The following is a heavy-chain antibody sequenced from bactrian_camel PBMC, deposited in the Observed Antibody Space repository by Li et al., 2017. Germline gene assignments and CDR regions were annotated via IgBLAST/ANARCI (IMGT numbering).Heavy chain of an antibody. Sequence: DVQLVESGGGSVQIGGSLKLSCVASGYTTRRICMGWFRQTPEKEREGVAFIDRLGGQSRVESVEGRFTIGKDNTKNTLYLQMNGLKPEDTAMYYCAADYTHTVIAGCDSFHVIGGSAMDYWGEGTQVTVS. J-gene: IGHJ7*01. D-gene: IGHD6*01. CDR1: GYTTRRIC. V-gene: IGHV3S42*01. CDR2: IDRLGG.